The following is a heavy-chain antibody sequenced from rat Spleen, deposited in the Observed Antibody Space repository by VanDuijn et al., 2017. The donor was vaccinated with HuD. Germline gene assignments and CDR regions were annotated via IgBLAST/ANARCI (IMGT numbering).Heavy chain of an antibody. V-gene: IGHV5-29*01. CDR1: GFTFSDYY. Sequence: EVQLVESDGGLVQPGRSLKLSCAGSGFTFSDYYMAWVRQAPTTGLEWVATISYDGSSTYYRDSVKGRFTISRDNAKSTLYLQMDSLRSEDTATYYCATYNSGYDWFAYWGQGTLVTVSS. CDR3: ATYNSGYDWFAY. CDR2: ISYDGSST. D-gene: IGHD4-3*01. J-gene: IGHJ3*01.